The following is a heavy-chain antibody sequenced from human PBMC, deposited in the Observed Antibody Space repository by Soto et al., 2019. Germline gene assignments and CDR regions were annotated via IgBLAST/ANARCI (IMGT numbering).Heavy chain of an antibody. CDR2: IKEDGTEQ. J-gene: IGHJ5*02. Sequence: GGSLRLSCAASGFSFSGYWMSWVRQAPGKGPEWVANIKEDGTEQHYVDSVKGRFTISRDNSENSLFLQMNNLRAEDSAIYYCAITTSTVSYWFDPWGPGTQVTVS. CDR3: AITTSTVSYWFDP. D-gene: IGHD4-4*01. V-gene: IGHV3-7*03. CDR1: GFSFSGYW.